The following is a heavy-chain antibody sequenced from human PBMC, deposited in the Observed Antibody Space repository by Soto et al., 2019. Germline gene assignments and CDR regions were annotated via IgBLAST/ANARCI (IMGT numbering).Heavy chain of an antibody. CDR1: GFTFSAFA. V-gene: IGHV3-30*18. CDR3: AKGVVREPAYFDD. Sequence: QVQMVESGGGVAQPGGSLRLSCAVSGFTFSAFAMYWVRQAPGKGLGWVALISYDGRNEDYAESVRGRFTISRDNSKNTLYLDMNSLSAEDSAVYFCAKGVVREPAYFDDWGQGTLVIVSS. J-gene: IGHJ4*02. CDR2: ISYDGRNE. D-gene: IGHD3-10*01.